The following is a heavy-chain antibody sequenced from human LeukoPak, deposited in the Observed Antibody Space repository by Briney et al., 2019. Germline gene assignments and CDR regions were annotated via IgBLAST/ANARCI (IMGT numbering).Heavy chain of an antibody. J-gene: IGHJ6*03. CDR1: GYTFTSYD. D-gene: IGHD2-2*01. CDR2: MNPNRGNT. Sequence: GASVRVSCKASGYTFTSYDINWVRQATGQGLEWMGWMNPNRGNTVYAQKVQGRVTITRNTSISTAYMELSSLRSEDTALYYCPRIDIVVVPAAPPPRYCYYYYMDVWGKGTTVTVSS. CDR3: PRIDIVVVPAAPPPRYCYYYYMDV. V-gene: IGHV1-8*01.